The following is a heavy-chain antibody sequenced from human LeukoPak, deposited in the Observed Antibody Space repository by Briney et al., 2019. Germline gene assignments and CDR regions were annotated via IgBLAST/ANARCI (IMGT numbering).Heavy chain of an antibody. Sequence: GRSLRLPCAASGFTFSSYAMHWVRQAPGKGLEWVAVIANDGRDKHHADSVKGRFTVSGDNSKNTLYVQMDSLRAEDTALYYCARDRGAPAKYDFDYWGQGTLVTVSS. V-gene: IGHV3-30*04. D-gene: IGHD4/OR15-4a*01. J-gene: IGHJ4*02. CDR3: ARDRGAPAKYDFDY. CDR2: IANDGRDK. CDR1: GFTFSSYA.